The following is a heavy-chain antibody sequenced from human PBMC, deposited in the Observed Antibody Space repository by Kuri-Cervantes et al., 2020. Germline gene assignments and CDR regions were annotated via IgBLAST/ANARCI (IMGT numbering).Heavy chain of an antibody. CDR1: GFTVSSNY. Sequence: GGSLRLSCAASGFTVSSNYMSWVRQAPGKGLEWVSVIYSGGSTYYADSVKGRFTISRDNSKNTLYLQMNSLRAEDTALYYCAKDRSYTGAGDYGMDVWGRGTTVTVSS. CDR3: AKDRSYTGAGDYGMDV. V-gene: IGHV3-53*05. CDR2: IYSGGST. D-gene: IGHD1-26*01. J-gene: IGHJ6*02.